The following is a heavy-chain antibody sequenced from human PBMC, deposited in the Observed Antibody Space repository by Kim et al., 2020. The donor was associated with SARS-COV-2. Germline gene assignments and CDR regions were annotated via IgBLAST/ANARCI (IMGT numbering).Heavy chain of an antibody. CDR1: GYTFTGYY. Sequence: ASVKVSCKASGYTFTGYYMHWVRQAPGQGLEWMGRINPNSGGTNYAQKFQGRVTMTRDTSISSAYMELSRLRSDDTAVYYCARDKGLGFGELSNWGQGTLVTVSS. J-gene: IGHJ4*02. V-gene: IGHV1-2*06. CDR3: ARDKGLGFGELSN. CDR2: INPNSGGT. D-gene: IGHD3-10*01.